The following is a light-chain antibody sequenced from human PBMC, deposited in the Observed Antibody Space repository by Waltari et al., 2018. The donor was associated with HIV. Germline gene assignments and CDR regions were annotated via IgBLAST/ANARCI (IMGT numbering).Light chain of an antibody. CDR1: SSNIGPSNY. CDR2: QVM. J-gene: IGLJ2*01. V-gene: IGLV2-14*01. Sequence: QSALTQPASVSGSPGQSITISCTAPSSNIGPSNYVSWYQHPPGKTPKLLIGQVMYRPSVVSRRFSASKSGNTASLTISGLLSEDEAIYYCSSYTAATTVFFGGGTRVTVL. CDR3: SSYTAATTVF.